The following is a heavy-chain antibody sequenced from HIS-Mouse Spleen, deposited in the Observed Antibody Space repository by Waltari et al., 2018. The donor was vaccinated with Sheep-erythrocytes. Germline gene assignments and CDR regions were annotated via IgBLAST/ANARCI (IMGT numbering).Heavy chain of an antibody. D-gene: IGHD1-26*01. J-gene: IGHJ4*02. CDR2: IRSSSSYL. CDR1: GFTFSSYS. Sequence: EVQLVESGGGLVKPGGSLRLSCAASGFTFSSYSMNWVRQAPGKGLEWVSSIRSSSSYLDYADSVKGRFTISRDNAKNSLYLQMNSLRAEDTAVYYCARVASGATFDYWGQGTLVTVSS. V-gene: IGHV3-21*01. CDR3: ARVASGATFDY.